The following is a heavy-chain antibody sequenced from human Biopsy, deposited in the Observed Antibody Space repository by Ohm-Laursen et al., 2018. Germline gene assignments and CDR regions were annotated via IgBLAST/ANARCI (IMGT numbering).Heavy chain of an antibody. CDR1: GGTFSNYG. D-gene: IGHD3-9*01. V-gene: IGHV1-69*05. J-gene: IGHJ1*01. CDR3: ATKLTGYFHH. Sequence: VSSVKVSCKAPGGTFSNYGVNWVRQVPGQGLEWLGGNIPILGTGNYAQKFQDRVTVATDTSTSTATMELRSLRSDDTAVYYCATKLTGYFHHWGQGTLVIVSS. CDR2: NIPILGTG.